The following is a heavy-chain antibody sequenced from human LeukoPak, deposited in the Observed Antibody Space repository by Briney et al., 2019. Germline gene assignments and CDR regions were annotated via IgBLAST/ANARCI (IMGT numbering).Heavy chain of an antibody. Sequence: PGGSLRLSCAASGFTFSSYAMHWVRQAPGKGLEWVAVISYDGSNKYYADSVKGRFTISRDNSKNTLYLQMNGLRAEDTAVYYCARGDSYYDFWSGYHDYWGQGTLVTVSS. CDR1: GFTFSSYA. D-gene: IGHD3-3*01. CDR2: ISYDGSNK. J-gene: IGHJ4*02. CDR3: ARGDSYYDFWSGYHDY. V-gene: IGHV3-30-3*01.